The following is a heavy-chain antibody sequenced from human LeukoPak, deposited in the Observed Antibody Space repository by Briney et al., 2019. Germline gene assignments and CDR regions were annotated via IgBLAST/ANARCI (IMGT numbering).Heavy chain of an antibody. CDR2: ISYDGSNK. CDR1: GFTFSSYG. Sequence: GRSLRLSCAASGFTFSSYGMHWVRQAPGKGLEWVAVISYDGSNKYYADSVKGRFTISRDNSKNTLYLQMNSLRAEDTAVYYCAKETGGIDVLNAFDIWGQGTMVTVSS. CDR3: AKETGGIDVLNAFDI. D-gene: IGHD1-26*01. V-gene: IGHV3-30*18. J-gene: IGHJ3*02.